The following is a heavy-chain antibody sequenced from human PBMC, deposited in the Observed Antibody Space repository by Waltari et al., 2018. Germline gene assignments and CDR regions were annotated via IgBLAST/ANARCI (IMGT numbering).Heavy chain of an antibody. CDR1: GFTFSRYW. J-gene: IGHJ4*02. V-gene: IGHV3-7*01. CDR3: ARFAGKSCSFDY. CDR2: IKQDGSEK. Sequence: EVQLVESGGGLVQPGGSLRLSCAASGFTFSRYWMSWVRQAPGKGLEWVANIKQDGSEKYYVDSVKGRFTISRDNAKNSLYLQMNSLRAEDTAVYYCARFAGKSCSFDYWGQGTLVTVSS. D-gene: IGHD2-15*01.